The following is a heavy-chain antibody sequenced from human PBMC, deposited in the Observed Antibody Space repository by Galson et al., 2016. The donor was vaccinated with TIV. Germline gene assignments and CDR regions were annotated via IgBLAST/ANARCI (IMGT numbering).Heavy chain of an antibody. CDR3: AIPWGELFGLGSLDI. CDR1: GYTFTSYY. D-gene: IGHD1-26*01. J-gene: IGHJ3*02. CDR2: INPSGGST. Sequence: SVKVSCKASGYTFTSYYMHWVRQAPGRGLEWMGIINPSGGSTTYAQKFQGRVTMTRDTSTATVYMELSSLRNEDTAVYYCAIPWGELFGLGSLDIWGQGTKVIVSS. V-gene: IGHV1-46*03.